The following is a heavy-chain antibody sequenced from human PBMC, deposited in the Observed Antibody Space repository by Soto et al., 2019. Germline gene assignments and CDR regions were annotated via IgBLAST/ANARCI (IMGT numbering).Heavy chain of an antibody. J-gene: IGHJ2*01. V-gene: IGHV3-73*01. D-gene: IGHD6-19*01. CDR1: GFSFSGYA. CDR3: TSPRIAVAGMFWYFDL. Sequence: EVQLVESGGGLVQPGGSLKLSCAASGFSFSGYAMHWVRQASGKGLEWIGLIRSKANNYATAYTASVRGRFTISRDDSKNMAYLEMNDLKTEDTAVYFCTSPRIAVAGMFWYFDLWGRGTLVTVSS. CDR2: IRSKANNYAT.